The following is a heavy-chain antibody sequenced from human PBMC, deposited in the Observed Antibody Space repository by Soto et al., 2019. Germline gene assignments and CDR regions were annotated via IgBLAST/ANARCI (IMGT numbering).Heavy chain of an antibody. CDR1: GFTFDDYA. D-gene: IGHD6-13*01. V-gene: IGHV3-9*01. CDR3: AKDIEGYSSSAGWFDP. J-gene: IGHJ5*02. Sequence: EVQLVESGGGLVQPGRSLRLSCAASGFTFDDYAMHWVRQAPGKGLEWVSGISWNSGSIGYADSVKGRFTISRDNAKNSLYVQMNSLRAEDTALYDCAKDIEGYSSSAGWFDPWGQGTLVTVSS. CDR2: ISWNSGSI.